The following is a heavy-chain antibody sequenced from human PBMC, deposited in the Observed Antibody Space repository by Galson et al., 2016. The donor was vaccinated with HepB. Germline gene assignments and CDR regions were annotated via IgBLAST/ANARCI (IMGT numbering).Heavy chain of an antibody. V-gene: IGHV3-72*01. CDR2: TRNKANGYTR. Sequence: SLRLSCAASGFTFSDYYMDWVRQTPGKGLEWVGRTRNKANGYTREYAASVRGRLSISRDDSKNSLYLQMNSLRSEDTAGYYCARAAYCSGGACYHAFDHWGQGTLVTVSS. D-gene: IGHD2-15*01. CDR3: ARAAYCSGGACYHAFDH. CDR1: GFTFSDYY. J-gene: IGHJ4*02.